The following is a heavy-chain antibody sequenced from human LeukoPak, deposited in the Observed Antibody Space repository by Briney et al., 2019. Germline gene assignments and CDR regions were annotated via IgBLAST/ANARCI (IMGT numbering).Heavy chain of an antibody. CDR2: IWYDGSNK. D-gene: IGHD1-20*01. CDR1: GFTFSSYG. V-gene: IGHV3-33*08. J-gene: IGHJ4*02. Sequence: SGGSLRLSCAASGFTFSSYGMHWVRQAPGKGLEWVAVIWYDGSNKYYADSVKGRFTISRDNSKNTLYLQMNSLRAEDTAVYYCARDNGHNWNFDYWGQGTLVTVSS. CDR3: ARDNGHNWNFDY.